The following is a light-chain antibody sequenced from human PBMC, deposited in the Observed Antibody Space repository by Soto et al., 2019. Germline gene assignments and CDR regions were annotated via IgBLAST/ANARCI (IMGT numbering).Light chain of an antibody. J-gene: IGKJ1*01. CDR3: QQYNNWPQT. CDR2: GAS. CDR1: QRVSSGY. V-gene: IGKV3-15*01. Sequence: EIVLSQSPGTLSLSPGERASRSFRASQRVSSGYLAWYQQKPGQAPRLLIYGASNRATGIPARFSGSGSGTEFTLSISSLQSEDFGIYYCQQYNNWPQTFGQGTKV.